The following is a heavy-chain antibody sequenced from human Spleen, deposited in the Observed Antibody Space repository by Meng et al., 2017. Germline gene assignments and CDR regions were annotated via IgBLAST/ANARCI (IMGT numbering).Heavy chain of an antibody. Sequence: QLQLVHCGAGLEKAGVSVKVSCTASVYTCRTHHIKWVRQAPGKGLEWMGWVNTTAFTPPYAHVSTGRFVFPSETSVRWAYLQSSGLKPEDTALYYLARVKSQWGLIDHWGQGTLVTVSS. D-gene: IGHD3-16*01. CDR3: ARVKSQWGLIDH. J-gene: IGHJ4*02. V-gene: IGHV7-4-1*01. CDR1: VYTCRTHH. CDR2: VNTTAFTP.